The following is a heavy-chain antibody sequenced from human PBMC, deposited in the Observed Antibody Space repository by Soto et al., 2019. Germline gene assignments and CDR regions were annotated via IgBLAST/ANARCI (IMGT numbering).Heavy chain of an antibody. J-gene: IGHJ4*02. CDR3: ARIGYSSSSFDY. Sequence: PGGSLRLSCAASGFTFSVCWMTWARQAPGKGLEWVANIQQDGSVKYYVDSVKGRFTISRDNAKNPVYLQMNSLRGEDTAVYYCARIGYSSSSFDYWGQGTLVTVSS. D-gene: IGHD6-6*01. CDR1: GFTFSVCW. V-gene: IGHV3-7*01. CDR2: IQQDGSVK.